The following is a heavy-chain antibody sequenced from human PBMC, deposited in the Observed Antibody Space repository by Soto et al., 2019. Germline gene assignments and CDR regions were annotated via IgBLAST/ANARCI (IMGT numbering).Heavy chain of an antibody. CDR1: GFTFSSYS. CDR2: ISSSSSYI. D-gene: IGHD3-9*01. J-gene: IGHJ4*02. V-gene: IGHV3-21*01. Sequence: PGGSLRLSCAASGFTFSSYSMNWVRQAPGKGLEWVSSISSSSSYIYYAGSVEGRFTISRDNAKNSLYLQMNSLRAEDTAVYYCARDSLLTGYREFDYWGQGTLVTVSS. CDR3: ARDSLLTGYREFDY.